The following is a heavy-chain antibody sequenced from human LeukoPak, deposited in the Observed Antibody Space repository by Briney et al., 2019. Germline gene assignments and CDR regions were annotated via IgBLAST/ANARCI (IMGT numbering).Heavy chain of an antibody. CDR1: GYTFTGYY. V-gene: IGHV1-2*06. CDR3: ARDAGALDI. J-gene: IGHJ3*02. Sequence: ASVKVSCKASGYTFTGYYMHLVRQAPGQGLEWMGRINPNSGGTNHAQKFQGRVTMARDTSITTAYMELSRLRSDDTAVYYCARDAGALDIWGKGIMVTVSS. CDR2: INPNSGGT.